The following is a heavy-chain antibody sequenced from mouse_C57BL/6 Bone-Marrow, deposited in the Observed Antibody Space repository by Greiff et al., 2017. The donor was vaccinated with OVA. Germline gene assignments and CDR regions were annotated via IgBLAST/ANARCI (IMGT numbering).Heavy chain of an antibody. CDR3: APSGYLLY. CDR2: IDPEDGET. V-gene: IGHV14-2*01. D-gene: IGHD2-2*01. J-gene: IGHJ2*01. CDR1: GFNIKDYY. Sequence: VQLQQSGAELVKPGASVKLSCTASGFNIKDYYMHWVKQRTEQGLEWIGRIDPEDGETKYAPTFQGKATITADTSSNTAYLQLSSLTSEDTAVYYCAPSGYLLYWGQGTTLTVSS.